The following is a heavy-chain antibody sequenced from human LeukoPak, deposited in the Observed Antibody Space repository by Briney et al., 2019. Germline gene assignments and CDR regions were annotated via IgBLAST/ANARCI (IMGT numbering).Heavy chain of an antibody. CDR2: INHSGST. CDR3: AGSTYYDILTGYSLFDY. CDR1: GGSFRGYY. D-gene: IGHD3-9*01. Sequence: SETLSLTCAVYGGSFRGYYWSWIRQPPGKGLVWIGEINHSGSTNYNPSLKSRVTISVDTSKNQFSLKLSSVTAADTAVYYCAGSTYYDILTGYSLFDYWGQGTLVTVSS. J-gene: IGHJ4*02. V-gene: IGHV4-34*01.